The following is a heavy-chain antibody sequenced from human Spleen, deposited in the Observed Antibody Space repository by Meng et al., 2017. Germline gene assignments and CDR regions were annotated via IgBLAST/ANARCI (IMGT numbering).Heavy chain of an antibody. CDR1: GFTFSNYW. J-gene: IGHJ6*02. V-gene: IGHV3-74*03. D-gene: IGHD2-15*01. CDR3: ARAPDCGGGSCYSYSYYGMDV. CDR2: INRDGSRT. Sequence: ETLSLTCAVSGFTFSNYWMHWVRQAPGKGLVWVSRINRDGSRTTYADSVRGRVTISRDNAQNTLYLQMNSLGAEDTAVYYCARAPDCGGGSCYSYSYYGMDVWGQGTTVTVSS.